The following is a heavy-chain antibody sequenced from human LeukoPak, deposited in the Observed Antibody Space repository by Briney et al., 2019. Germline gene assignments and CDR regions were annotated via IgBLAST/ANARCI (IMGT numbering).Heavy chain of an antibody. J-gene: IGHJ5*02. Sequence: SETLSLTCNVSGDSIRGFYWAWIRQPPGKGLEWIGEIYHSGSTNYNPSLKSRVTISVDKSKNQFSLKLSSVTAADTAVYYCVVLWFGEPWFDPWGQGSLVTVSS. CDR1: GDSIRGFY. CDR3: VVLWFGEPWFDP. CDR2: IYHSGST. D-gene: IGHD3-10*01. V-gene: IGHV4-59*12.